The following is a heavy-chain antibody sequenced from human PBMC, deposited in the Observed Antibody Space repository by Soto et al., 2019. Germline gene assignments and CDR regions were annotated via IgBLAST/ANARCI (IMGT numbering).Heavy chain of an antibody. CDR1: GFTFGSYA. CDR2: ISGRGDNT. Sequence: EVQLLESGGGLVQPGESLRLSCAASGFTFGSYAMSWVRQAPGKGLEWVAAISGRGDNTYYTDSVKGRFTISRDNSRNTLHLQMNSLRAEDTAVYFCAKDLGKGGGSVFGNGGRGSQVTVSS. CDR3: AKDLGKGGGSVFGN. D-gene: IGHD2-15*01. V-gene: IGHV3-23*01. J-gene: IGHJ4*02.